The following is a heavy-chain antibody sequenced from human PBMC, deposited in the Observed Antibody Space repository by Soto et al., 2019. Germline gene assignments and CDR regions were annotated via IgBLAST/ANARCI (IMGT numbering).Heavy chain of an antibody. Sequence: XGTLSLTCTVSGGSISNYCWSWIRQPPGKGLEWIGYISYSGSTSFNPSLKSRVTISVDTSKNQFSLKLSSVTAADTAVYYCARGASRWLPYYFDYWGQGTLVTVSS. J-gene: IGHJ4*02. CDR1: GGSISNYC. D-gene: IGHD5-12*01. V-gene: IGHV4-59*01. CDR2: ISYSGST. CDR3: ARGASRWLPYYFDY.